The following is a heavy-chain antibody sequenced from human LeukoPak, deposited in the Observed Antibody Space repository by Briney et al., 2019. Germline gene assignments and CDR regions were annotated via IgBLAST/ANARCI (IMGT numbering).Heavy chain of an antibody. D-gene: IGHD3-9*01. Sequence: GGSLRLSCAASGFTFSGYWMSWVRQTPGKGLEWVANIKHDGSDKYYVDSVKGRFTISRDNAKNSLYLQMNSLRAEDTAVYYCARGILYYDILTGYLLYYFDYWGQGTLVTVSS. J-gene: IGHJ4*02. CDR2: IKHDGSDK. V-gene: IGHV3-7*01. CDR3: ARGILYYDILTGYLLYYFDY. CDR1: GFTFSGYW.